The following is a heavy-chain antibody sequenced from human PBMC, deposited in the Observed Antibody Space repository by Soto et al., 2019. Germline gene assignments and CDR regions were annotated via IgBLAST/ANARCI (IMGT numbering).Heavy chain of an antibody. Sequence: PVGSLRLSCTASGFTFSSYSMNWVRQAPGKGLEWVSSISSSSSYIYYADSVKGRFTISRDNAKNSLYLQMTSLRAEDTAVYYCARDPSDWNAVDDAFDIWGQGTMVTV. CDR2: ISSSSSYI. V-gene: IGHV3-21*01. D-gene: IGHD1-1*01. J-gene: IGHJ3*02. CDR1: GFTFSSYS. CDR3: ARDPSDWNAVDDAFDI.